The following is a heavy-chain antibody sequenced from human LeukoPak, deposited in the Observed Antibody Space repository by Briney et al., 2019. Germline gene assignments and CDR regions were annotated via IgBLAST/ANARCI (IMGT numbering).Heavy chain of an antibody. CDR3: AREMGGYPFDY. J-gene: IGHJ4*02. CDR2: ISSSGITI. V-gene: IGHV3-48*04. Sequence: GGSLRLSCAASGFTFSSYGMHWVRQAPGKGLEWVSYISSSGITIYYADSVKGRFTISRDNAKNSLYLQMNSLRAEDTAVYYCAREMGGYPFDYWGQGTLVTVSS. CDR1: GFTFSSYG. D-gene: IGHD5-12*01.